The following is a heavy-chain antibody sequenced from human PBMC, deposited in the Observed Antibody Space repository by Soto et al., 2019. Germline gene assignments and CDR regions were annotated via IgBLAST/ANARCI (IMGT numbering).Heavy chain of an antibody. Sequence: PGGSLRLSCAASGFTFSSYGMRWVRQAPGKGLEWVAVISYDGSNKYYADSVKGRFTISRDNSKNTLYLQMNSLRAEDTAVYYCAKDGAVNAFDIWGQGTMVTVSS. CDR2: ISYDGSNK. CDR3: AKDGAVNAFDI. V-gene: IGHV3-30*18. J-gene: IGHJ3*02. D-gene: IGHD4-17*01. CDR1: GFTFSSYG.